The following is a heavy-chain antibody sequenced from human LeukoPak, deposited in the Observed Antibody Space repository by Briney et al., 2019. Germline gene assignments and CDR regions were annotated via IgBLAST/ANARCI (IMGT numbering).Heavy chain of an antibody. V-gene: IGHV4-59*01. D-gene: IGHD1-14*01. CDR1: GGSISSYY. Sequence: SETLSLTCTVSGGSISSYYLTWIRQPPGKGLEWIGYIYSSGSTNYNPSLKSRVTISVDTSNNQFSLKLRSVTAADTAVYYCASASGTSYYYYGMDVWGQGTTVTVSS. CDR2: IYSSGST. CDR3: ASASGTSYYYYGMDV. J-gene: IGHJ6*02.